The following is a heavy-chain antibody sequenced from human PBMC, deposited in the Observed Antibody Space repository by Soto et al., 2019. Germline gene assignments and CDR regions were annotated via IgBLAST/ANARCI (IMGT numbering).Heavy chain of an antibody. CDR2: INSDGSST. J-gene: IGHJ6*03. D-gene: IGHD2-15*01. CDR1: GFTFSSYW. CDR3: AVRYCSGGSCYPGDYYYYYMDV. Sequence: SLRLSCAASGFTFSSYWMHWVHQAPGKGLVWVSRINSDGSSTSYADSVKGRFTISRDNAKNTLYLQMNSLRAEDTAVYYCAVRYCSGGSCYPGDYYYYYMDVWGKGTTVTVSS. V-gene: IGHV3-74*01.